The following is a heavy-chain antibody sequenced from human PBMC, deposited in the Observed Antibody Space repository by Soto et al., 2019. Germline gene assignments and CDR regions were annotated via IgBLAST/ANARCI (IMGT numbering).Heavy chain of an antibody. D-gene: IGHD6-6*01. CDR3: AREYGSSHYFDS. V-gene: IGHV3-11*06. CDR2: ITTGSSTYT. CDR1: GFTFSDYS. Sequence: GGSLRLSCAASGFTFSDYSTSWIRQAPGKGLEWVSYITTGSSTYTNYADSVKGRFTISRDNTKKSLYLQMDSLRAEDTAVYYCAREYGSSHYFDSWGQGTLVTVSS. J-gene: IGHJ4*02.